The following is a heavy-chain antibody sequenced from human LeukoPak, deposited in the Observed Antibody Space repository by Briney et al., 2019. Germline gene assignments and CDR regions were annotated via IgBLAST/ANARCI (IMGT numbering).Heavy chain of an antibody. J-gene: IGHJ4*02. D-gene: IGHD3-3*01. V-gene: IGHV3-30*04. CDR1: GFTFSDYA. Sequence: GGSLRLSCAASGFTFSDYAMHWVRQAPGKGLEWVAVISFHGRDKFYADSVKGRPTISRDNSQNTLFVQMNSLRAEDTAVYYCARGGDDFWNGYYFNDYWGQGTLVTVSS. CDR2: ISFHGRDK. CDR3: ARGGDDFWNGYYFNDY.